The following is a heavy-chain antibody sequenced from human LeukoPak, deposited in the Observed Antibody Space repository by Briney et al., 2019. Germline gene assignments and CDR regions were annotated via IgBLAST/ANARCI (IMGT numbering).Heavy chain of an antibody. D-gene: IGHD2-21*02. CDR2: IVVGSGNT. Sequence: SVKVSCKASGFTFTSSAMQWVRQARGQRLEWIGWIVVGSGNTNYAQKFQERVPITRDMSTSTAYMELSSLRSEDTAVYYCAADIVVVTATRDLDAFDIWGQGTMVTVSS. CDR1: GFTFTSSA. J-gene: IGHJ3*02. V-gene: IGHV1-58*02. CDR3: AADIVVVTATRDLDAFDI.